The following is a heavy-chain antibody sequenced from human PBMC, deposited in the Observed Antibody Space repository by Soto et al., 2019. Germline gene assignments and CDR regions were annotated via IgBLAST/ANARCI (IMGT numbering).Heavy chain of an antibody. CDR3: VHSRCGGDCLQSYSSHYYYGMAI. CDR2: IYWDGDR. J-gene: IGHJ6*02. V-gene: IGHV2-5*02. Sequence: QITLKESGPTLVKPTQTLTLTCTFSGFSLSTGGMGVGWIRQPPGKALEWLALIYWDGDRRYRPSLMSRLTIAKDTSKNQVVLKMTNMDPVDTATYFCVHSRCGGDCLQSYSSHYYYGMAIWGQGTTVTVSS. D-gene: IGHD2-21*02. CDR1: GFSLSTGGMG.